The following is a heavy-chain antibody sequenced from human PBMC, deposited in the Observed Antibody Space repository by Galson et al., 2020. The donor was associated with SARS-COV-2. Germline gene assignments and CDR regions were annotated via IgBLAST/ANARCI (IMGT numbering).Heavy chain of an antibody. Sequence: ASVKVSCKASGYTFTGYYMHWVRQAPGQGLEWIGWINPNSGGTHYAQKFQGRVTMTRDTSISTAYMELSRLRSDDTAVYYCARVAEYYDILTGYYPLFDYWGQGTLVTVSS. CDR2: INPNSGGT. CDR3: ARVAEYYDILTGYYPLFDY. CDR1: GYTFTGYY. V-gene: IGHV1-2*02. J-gene: IGHJ4*02. D-gene: IGHD3-9*01.